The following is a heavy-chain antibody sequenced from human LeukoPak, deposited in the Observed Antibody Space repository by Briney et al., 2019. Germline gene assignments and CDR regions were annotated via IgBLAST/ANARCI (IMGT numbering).Heavy chain of an antibody. J-gene: IGHJ4*02. CDR3: ARGDYTNYARPFDY. Sequence: AGGSLRLSCAASGFTFSNYSMNWVRQAPGKGLEWVSSISSSSGYIYFADSVKGRITISRDNAKNSLYLQMNSLRAEDTAVYYCARGDYTNYARPFDYWGQGTLVTVSS. V-gene: IGHV3-21*01. CDR2: ISSSSGYI. D-gene: IGHD4-11*01. CDR1: GFTFSNYS.